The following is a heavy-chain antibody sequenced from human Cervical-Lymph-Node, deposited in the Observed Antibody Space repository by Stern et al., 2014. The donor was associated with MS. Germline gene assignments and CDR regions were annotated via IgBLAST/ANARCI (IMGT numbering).Heavy chain of an antibody. CDR1: GYLFDDYW. Sequence: VQLVQSGAEVKKPGESLKISCEASGYLFDDYWIGWVRQMSGRGLELVAIIFPRDSNTRYSPSVQGQVTISADQSISPASLQWRSLKASAPAMYYWASSPATPSGYDRFDYWGQGALVTVSS. CDR3: ASSPATPSGYDRFDY. V-gene: IGHV5-51*03. D-gene: IGHD5-12*01. CDR2: IFPRDSNT. J-gene: IGHJ4*02.